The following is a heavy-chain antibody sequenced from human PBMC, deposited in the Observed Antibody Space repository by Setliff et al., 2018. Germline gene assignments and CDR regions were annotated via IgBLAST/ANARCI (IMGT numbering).Heavy chain of an antibody. Sequence: GASVKVSCKASGGTFSSKAISWVRQAPGQGLEWMGGFIPSFGTANYAQKFKGRLTITADESTSTAYMELNSLRAEDTAVYYCAKWGQAVLQFLEWLPRRGDYMDVWGKGTTVTVSS. V-gene: IGHV1-69*13. D-gene: IGHD3-3*01. CDR2: FIPSFGTA. CDR1: GGTFSSKA. J-gene: IGHJ6*03. CDR3: AKWGQAVLQFLEWLPRRGDYMDV.